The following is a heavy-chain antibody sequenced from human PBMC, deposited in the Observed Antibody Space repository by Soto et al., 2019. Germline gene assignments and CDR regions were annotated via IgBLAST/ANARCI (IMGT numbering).Heavy chain of an antibody. V-gene: IGHV1-18*01. D-gene: IGHD3-9*01. CDR2: INTYNGNT. Sequence: QIQLVQAGAEVKKPGASVKLSCRASGYTFTNSGISWVRQAPGQGLEWMGWINTYNGNTHYAQKLQGRVTMTTDTSTNTAYMELRSLRSDDTAMYFCARDPMTGYLQFDYWDQGTLVTVSS. J-gene: IGHJ4*02. CDR3: ARDPMTGYLQFDY. CDR1: GYTFTNSG.